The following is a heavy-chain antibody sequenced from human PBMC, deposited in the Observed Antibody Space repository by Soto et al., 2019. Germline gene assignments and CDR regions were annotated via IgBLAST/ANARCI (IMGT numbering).Heavy chain of an antibody. CDR1: GFTFSSYG. V-gene: IGHV3-30*18. CDR3: AKDLSVARSYDFWSGDFDY. Sequence: QVQLVESGGGVVQPGRSLRLSCAASGFTFSSYGMHWVRQAPGKGLEWVAVISYDGSNKYYADSVKGRFTISRDNSKNTLYLQMNSLRAEDTAVYYCAKDLSVARSYDFWSGDFDYWGQGTLVTVSS. D-gene: IGHD3-3*01. J-gene: IGHJ4*02. CDR2: ISYDGSNK.